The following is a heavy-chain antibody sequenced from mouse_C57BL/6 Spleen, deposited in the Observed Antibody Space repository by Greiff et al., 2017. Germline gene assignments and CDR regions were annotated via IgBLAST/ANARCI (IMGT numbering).Heavy chain of an antibody. D-gene: IGHD2-1*01. V-gene: IGHV1-82*01. J-gene: IGHJ3*01. CDR3: AGKGGNYVIFAY. Sequence: VQLQQSGPELVKPGASVKISCKASGYAFSSSGMTWVKQRPGKGLEWIGRIYPGGGDTNYNGKFKGKATLTADKSSSTAYMQLSSLRSEDSAVSDCAGKGGNYVIFAYWGQGTLVTVSA. CDR2: IYPGGGDT. CDR1: GYAFSSSG.